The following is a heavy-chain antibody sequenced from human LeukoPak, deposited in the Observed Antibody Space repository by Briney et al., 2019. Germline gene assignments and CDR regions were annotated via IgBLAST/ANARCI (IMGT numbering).Heavy chain of an antibody. CDR3: ARDLGSNYVYFDY. Sequence: SETLSLTCTVSGGSICSHYWSWIRQPAGKGLEYIGRIHTSGITNYNPSLKSRVTMSGDTSKNQFSLKLSSVTAADTAVYYCARDLGSNYVYFDYWGQGSLVTVSS. CDR2: IHTSGIT. J-gene: IGHJ4*02. D-gene: IGHD1-26*01. CDR1: GGSICSHY. V-gene: IGHV4-4*07.